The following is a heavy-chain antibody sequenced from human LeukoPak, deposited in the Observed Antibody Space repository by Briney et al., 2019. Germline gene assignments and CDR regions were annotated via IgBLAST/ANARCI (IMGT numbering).Heavy chain of an antibody. J-gene: IGHJ6*02. V-gene: IGHV4-59*01. CDR1: GGSISSYY. Sequence: SETLSLTCTVSGGSISSYYWSWIRQPPGKGLEWIGYIYYSGSTNYNPSLKSRVTISVDTSKNQFSLKLSSVTAADTAVYYCARFAGPRIIYYYYYGMDVCGQGTTVTVSS. D-gene: IGHD2/OR15-2a*01. CDR2: IYYSGST. CDR3: ARFAGPRIIYYYYYGMDV.